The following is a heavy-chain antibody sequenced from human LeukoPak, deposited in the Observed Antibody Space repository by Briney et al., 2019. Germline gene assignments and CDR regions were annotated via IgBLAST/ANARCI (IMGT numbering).Heavy chain of an antibody. Sequence: SETLSLTCSVSGSSISNSWSWIRQPAGKGLGWIGRFYKGGSTKYNFSLKSRVTMSVDTSKNLFSLKLSSVAAADTAVYYCARERYDFWSGHDKGMDVWGQGTTVTVSS. J-gene: IGHJ6*02. D-gene: IGHD3-3*01. V-gene: IGHV4-4*07. CDR3: ARERYDFWSGHDKGMDV. CDR1: GSSISNS. CDR2: FYKGGST.